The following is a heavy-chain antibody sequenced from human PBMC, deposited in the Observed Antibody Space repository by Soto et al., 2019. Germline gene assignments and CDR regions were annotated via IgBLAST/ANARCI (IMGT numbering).Heavy chain of an antibody. CDR2: IRWSSGNI. Sequence: EVQLVESGGGVVQPGRSLRLSCTGAGFTFDDYAMYWVRQRPGAGLEWVAGIRWSSGNIDHEDSVKGRFTVSRDNDMSSLYLQMNSLRVEDTAMYYCARGGSGALTAAAGRTNWFDPWGQGTLVIVSS. J-gene: IGHJ5*02. V-gene: IGHV3-9*01. CDR3: ARGGSGALTAAAGRTNWFDP. CDR1: GFTFDDYA. D-gene: IGHD6-13*01.